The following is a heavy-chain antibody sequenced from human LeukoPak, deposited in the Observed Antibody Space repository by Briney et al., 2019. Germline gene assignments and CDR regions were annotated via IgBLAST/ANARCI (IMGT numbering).Heavy chain of an antibody. CDR1: GFTFTDYT. CDR3: ARDSYSSGWYTDY. J-gene: IGHJ4*02. V-gene: IGHV3-21*04. CDR2: ISSNTLYI. D-gene: IGHD6-19*01. Sequence: PGGSLRLSCTASGFTFTDYTMNWVRQTPGKGLEWVSSISSNTLYIYYADSVKGRFTISRGNAKNSLFLQMNSLRAEDTAVYYCARDSYSSGWYTDYWGQGILVTVSS.